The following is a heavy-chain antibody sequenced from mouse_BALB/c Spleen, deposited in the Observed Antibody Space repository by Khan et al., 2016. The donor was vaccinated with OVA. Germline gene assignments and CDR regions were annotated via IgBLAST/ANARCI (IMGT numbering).Heavy chain of an antibody. CDR1: GFSLSRYN. CDR3: ARAYYRYDGYYAMDY. CDR2: IWGGGGT. J-gene: IGHJ4*01. Sequence: QVQLKQSGPGLVAPSQSLSITCTVSGFSLSRYNIHWVRQPPGKGLEWLGMIWGGGGTDYNSTLKSRLSISKDNSTSQVFLKMNSLQTDDTAMYSCARAYYRYDGYYAMDYWGQGTSVTVSS. D-gene: IGHD2-14*01. V-gene: IGHV2-6-4*01.